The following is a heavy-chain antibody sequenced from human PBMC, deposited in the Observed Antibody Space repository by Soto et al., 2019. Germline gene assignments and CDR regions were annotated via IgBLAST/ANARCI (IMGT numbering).Heavy chain of an antibody. J-gene: IGHJ6*02. CDR2: ISSSSSYI. V-gene: IGHV3-21*01. D-gene: IGHD2-2*01. CDR1: GFTFSSYS. CDR3: ASPGGGYCSSTSCYFPGEGMDV. Sequence: EVQLVESGGGLVKPGGSLRLSCAASGFTFSSYSMNWVRQAPGKGLEWVSSISSSSSYIYYADSVKGRFTISRDNAKNSLYQQMNSLRAEDTAVYYCASPGGGYCSSTSCYFPGEGMDVWGQGTTVTVSS.